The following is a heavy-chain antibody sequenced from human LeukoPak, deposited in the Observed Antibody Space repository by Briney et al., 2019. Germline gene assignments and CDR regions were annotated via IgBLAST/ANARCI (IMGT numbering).Heavy chain of an antibody. CDR2: INHSGST. J-gene: IGHJ4*02. V-gene: IGHV4-39*07. D-gene: IGHD1-26*01. Sequence: SETLSLTCTVSGGSISSSSYYWGWIRQPPGKGLEWIGEINHSGSTNYNPSLKSRVTISVDTSKNQFSLKLSSVTAADTAVYYCARERDSGTDYWGQGTLVTVSS. CDR3: ARERDSGTDY. CDR1: GGSISSSSYY.